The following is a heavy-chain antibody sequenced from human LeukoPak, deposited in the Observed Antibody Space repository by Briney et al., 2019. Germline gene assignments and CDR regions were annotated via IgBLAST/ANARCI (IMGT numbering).Heavy chain of an antibody. J-gene: IGHJ4*02. Sequence: GGSLRLSCAASGFTFRMYVMKWVGQAPGKGLESLSSIGSSSSFMYYADSVRGRFTISRDNAKNSLYLQMNSLRAEDAAVYYCAREDYSSGNPTIDNWGQGTLVTVSS. CDR3: AREDYSSGNPTIDN. CDR1: GFTFRMYV. CDR2: IGSSSSFM. V-gene: IGHV3-21*01. D-gene: IGHD3-10*01.